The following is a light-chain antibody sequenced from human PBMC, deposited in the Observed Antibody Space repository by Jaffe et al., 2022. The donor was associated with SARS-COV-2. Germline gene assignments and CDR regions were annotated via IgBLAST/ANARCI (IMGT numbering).Light chain of an antibody. Sequence: EIVLTQSPATLSLSPGERATLSCRASQSVGSNLAWYQQKPGQAPRLLIYDAFFRATGIPARFSGSGSGTDFTLTISSLEPEDFAIYYCQQRSNWPSITFGQGTRLEIK. CDR1: QSVGSN. CDR2: DAF. CDR3: QQRSNWPSIT. J-gene: IGKJ5*01. V-gene: IGKV3-11*01.